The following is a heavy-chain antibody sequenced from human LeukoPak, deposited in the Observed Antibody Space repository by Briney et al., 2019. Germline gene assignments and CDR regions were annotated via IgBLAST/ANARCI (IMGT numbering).Heavy chain of an antibody. J-gene: IGHJ4*02. CDR3: ARGAMTAVTD. V-gene: IGHV4-59*01. Sequence: PSETLSLTCTVSGGSISSYYWSWIRQPPGKGLEWIGYIYYGGSTNYNPSLKSRVTISVDTSKNQFSLKLSSVTAADTAVYYCARGAMTAVTDWGQGTLVTVSS. CDR2: IYYGGST. CDR1: GGSISSYY. D-gene: IGHD4-17*01.